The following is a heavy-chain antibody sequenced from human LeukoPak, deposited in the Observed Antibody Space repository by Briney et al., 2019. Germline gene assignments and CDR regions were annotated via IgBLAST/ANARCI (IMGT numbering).Heavy chain of an antibody. J-gene: IGHJ4*02. CDR1: GFTFSDYY. V-gene: IGHV3-11*01. D-gene: IGHD3-10*01. CDR2: INPSGDTI. Sequence: PGGSVRLSCAASGFTFSDYYMSWVRQAPGKGLEWLSNINPSGDTIYDADSVKGRFTISRDNARSSLYLQMNSLRADDTAVYYCARERSSGTYPYDYWGQGTLVTVSS. CDR3: ARERSSGTYPYDY.